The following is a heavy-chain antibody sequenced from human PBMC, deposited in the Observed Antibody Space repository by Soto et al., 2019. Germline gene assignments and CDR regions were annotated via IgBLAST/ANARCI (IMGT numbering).Heavy chain of an antibody. CDR3: ARDGYSGRSDGFDI. V-gene: IGHV3-30*14. D-gene: IGHD5-12*01. CDR2: ISYDGNSE. J-gene: IGHJ3*02. CDR1: GFTFGAYT. Sequence: QMYLVESGGGVVQPGRSLRLSCAASGFTFGAYTMHWVRQAPGKGLEWVAAISYDGNSERYTDPVKGRFTVPRDNPSDILYLQMNSLRVEDTAVYYCARDGYSGRSDGFDIWGQGTMVTVSS.